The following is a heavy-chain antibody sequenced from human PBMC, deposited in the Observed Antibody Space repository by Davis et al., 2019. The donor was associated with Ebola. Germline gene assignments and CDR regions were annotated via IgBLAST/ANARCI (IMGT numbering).Heavy chain of an antibody. D-gene: IGHD6-19*01. J-gene: IGHJ4*02. CDR1: GGSISSYY. Sequence: SETLSLTCTVSGGSISSYYWGWIRQPPGKGLEWIGEINHSGSTNYNPSLKSRVTISVDTSKNQFSLKLSSVTAADTAVYYCARSSRQWLAPLGYWGQGTLVTVSS. CDR3: ARSSRQWLAPLGY. V-gene: IGHV4-34*01. CDR2: INHSGST.